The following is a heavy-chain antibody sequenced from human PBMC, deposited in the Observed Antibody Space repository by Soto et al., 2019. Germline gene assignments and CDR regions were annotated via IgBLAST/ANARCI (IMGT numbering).Heavy chain of an antibody. CDR1: GGSISSSSYY. CDR2: IYYSGST. J-gene: IGHJ5*02. D-gene: IGHD6-13*01. Sequence: PSETLSLTCTVSGGSISSSSYYWGWIRQPPGKGLEWIGSIYYSGSTYYNPSLKSRVTISVDTSKNQFSLKLSSVTAADTAVYYCASGPGYSQATFDPWGQGTLVTVSS. CDR3: ASGPGYSQATFDP. V-gene: IGHV4-39*01.